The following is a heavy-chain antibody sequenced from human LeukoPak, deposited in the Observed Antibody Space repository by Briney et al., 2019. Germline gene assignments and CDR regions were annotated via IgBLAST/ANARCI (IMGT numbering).Heavy chain of an antibody. J-gene: IGHJ6*03. CDR2: IIPIFGTA. V-gene: IGHV1-69*05. Sequence: ASVKVSCKASEGTFSSYAISWVRQAPGPGLEWMGGIIPIFGTANYAQKVQGRVTITTDESTSTAYMELSSLRSEDTAMYYCARGNGAVARNYYYYYYMDVWGKGTTVTVSS. D-gene: IGHD6-19*01. CDR1: EGTFSSYA. CDR3: ARGNGAVARNYYYYYYMDV.